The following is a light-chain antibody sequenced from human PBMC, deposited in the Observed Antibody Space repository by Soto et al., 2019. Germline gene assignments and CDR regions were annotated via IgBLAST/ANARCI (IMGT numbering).Light chain of an antibody. V-gene: IGKV3-20*01. J-gene: IGKJ2*01. CDR3: QQYGDSPLYT. CDR2: GAS. CDR1: QSVTSSY. Sequence: EIVLTQSPGTLSLSPGERATLSCRASQSVTSSYLAWYQQKPGQGPRLLIYGASSRATGIPDRFSGSGSGTDFTFTISRLEPEDFAVYYCQQYGDSPLYTFGQGTKLEIK.